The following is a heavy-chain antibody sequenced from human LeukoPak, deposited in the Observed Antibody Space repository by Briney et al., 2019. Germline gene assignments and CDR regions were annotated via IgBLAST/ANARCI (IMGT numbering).Heavy chain of an antibody. CDR1: GGSISSYY. J-gene: IGHJ4*02. CDR3: ARVAWTNYFDY. D-gene: IGHD3/OR15-3a*01. V-gene: IGHV4-59*01. CDR2: IYYSGST. Sequence: KSSETLSLTCTVSGGSISSYYWSWIRQPPGKGLEWIGYIYYSGSTNYNPSLKSRVTISVDTSKNQFSLKLSSVTAADTAVCYCARVAWTNYFDYWGQGTLVTVSS.